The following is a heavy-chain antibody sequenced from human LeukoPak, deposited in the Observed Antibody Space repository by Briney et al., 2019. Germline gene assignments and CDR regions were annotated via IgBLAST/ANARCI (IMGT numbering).Heavy chain of an antibody. J-gene: IGHJ4*02. CDR1: GFTFSSYG. CDR2: ISGSGGST. Sequence: GGSLRLSCAASGFTFSSYGMSWVRQAPGKGLEWVSAISGSGGSTYYADSVKGRFTISRDNSKNTLYLQMNSLRAEDTAVYYCARVVSLSGIGYFDYWGRGTLVTVSS. V-gene: IGHV3-23*01. D-gene: IGHD3-10*01. CDR3: ARVVSLSGIGYFDY.